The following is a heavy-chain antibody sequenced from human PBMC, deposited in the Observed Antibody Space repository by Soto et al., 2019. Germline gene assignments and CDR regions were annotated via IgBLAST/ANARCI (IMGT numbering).Heavy chain of an antibody. CDR1: GFTFSSYA. D-gene: IGHD3-10*01. V-gene: IGHV3-23*01. J-gene: IGHJ4*02. CDR2: ISGSGGST. Sequence: EVQLLESGGGLVQPGGSLRLSCAASGFTFSSYAMSWVRQAPGKGLEWVSAISGSGGSTYYADSVKGRFTISRDNSKNTLYLPMNSLSAEDTAVYYCATSPRPKLPIGWGLFDYWGQGNLVTVSS. CDR3: ATSPRPKLPIGWGLFDY.